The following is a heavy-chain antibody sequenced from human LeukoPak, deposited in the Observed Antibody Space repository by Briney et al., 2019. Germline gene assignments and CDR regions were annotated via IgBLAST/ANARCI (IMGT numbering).Heavy chain of an antibody. Sequence: GGSLRLSCAASGFTFSSYGMHWVRQAPGKGLEWVAVISYDGSNKYYADSVKGRFTISRDNSKNTLYLQMNSLRAEDTAVYYCAKDQYQLLLYAFDIWGQGTMVTVSS. J-gene: IGHJ3*02. CDR1: GFTFSSYG. CDR3: AKDQYQLLLYAFDI. D-gene: IGHD2-2*01. V-gene: IGHV3-30*18. CDR2: ISYDGSNK.